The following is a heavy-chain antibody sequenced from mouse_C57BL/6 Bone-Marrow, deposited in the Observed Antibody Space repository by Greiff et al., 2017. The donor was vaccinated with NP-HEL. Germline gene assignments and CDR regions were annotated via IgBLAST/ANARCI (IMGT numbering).Heavy chain of an antibody. CDR3: ARDLYDGYFDY. Sequence: DVMLVESGGGLVKPGGSLKLSCAASGFTFSSYAMSWVRQTPEKRLEWVATISDGGSYTYYPDNVKGRFTISRDNAKNNLYLQMSHLKSEDTAMYYCARDLYDGYFDYWGQGTTLTVSS. J-gene: IGHJ2*01. CDR2: ISDGGSYT. V-gene: IGHV5-4*01. CDR1: GFTFSSYA. D-gene: IGHD2-3*01.